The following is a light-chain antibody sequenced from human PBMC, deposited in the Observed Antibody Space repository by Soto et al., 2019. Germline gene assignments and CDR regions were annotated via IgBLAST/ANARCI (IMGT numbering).Light chain of an antibody. CDR3: QQYNSYPWT. J-gene: IGKJ1*01. V-gene: IGKV3-11*01. CDR1: QSISNY. CDR2: DTF. Sequence: EIVLTQSPATLSLSPGERATLSCRASQSISNYLAWYQQKPGQAPRLLIYDTFHRAAGIPARFSGSGSGTDFSLTISSLEPEDFATYYCQQYNSYPWTFGQGTKVEIK.